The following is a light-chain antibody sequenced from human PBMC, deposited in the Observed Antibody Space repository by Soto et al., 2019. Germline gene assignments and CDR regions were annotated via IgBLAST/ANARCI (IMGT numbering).Light chain of an antibody. CDR1: SSDVGGYNY. J-gene: IGLJ1*01. CDR2: EVS. CDR3: SSYTSSSPFV. V-gene: IGLV2-14*01. Sequence: QLVLTQPASVSGSPGQSITISCTGTSSDVGGYNYVSWYQQHPGKAPKLMIYEVSNRPSGVSNRFSGSKSGNTASLTISGLQAEDEAEYYCSSYTSSSPFVFGTGTKVTVL.